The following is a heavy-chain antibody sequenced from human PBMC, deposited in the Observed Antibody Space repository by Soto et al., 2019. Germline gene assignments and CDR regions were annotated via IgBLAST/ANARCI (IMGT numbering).Heavy chain of an antibody. CDR3: ARVQEDFDY. CDR2: ISYDGSNK. CDR1: GFTFSSYA. Sequence: GGSLRLSCAASGFTFSSYAMHWVRQAPGKGLEWVAVISYDGSNKYYADSVKGRFTISRDNSKNTLYLQMNSLRAEDTAVYYCARVQEDFDYWGQGTLVTV. J-gene: IGHJ4*02. V-gene: IGHV3-30-3*01.